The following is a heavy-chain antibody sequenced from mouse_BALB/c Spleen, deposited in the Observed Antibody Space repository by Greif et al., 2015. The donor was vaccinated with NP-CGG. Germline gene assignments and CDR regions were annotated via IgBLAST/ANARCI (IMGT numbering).Heavy chain of an antibody. Sequence: QVQLQQSGAELVRPGSSVKISCKASGYAFSSYWMNWVKQRPGQGLEWIGQIYPGDGDTNYNGEFKGKATLTADKSSSTAYMQLSSLTSEDSAVYFCAKEAYYGSSFDYWGQGTTLTVSS. CDR1: GYAFSSYW. D-gene: IGHD1-1*01. CDR2: IYPGDGDT. CDR3: AKEAYYGSSFDY. J-gene: IGHJ2*01. V-gene: IGHV1-80*01.